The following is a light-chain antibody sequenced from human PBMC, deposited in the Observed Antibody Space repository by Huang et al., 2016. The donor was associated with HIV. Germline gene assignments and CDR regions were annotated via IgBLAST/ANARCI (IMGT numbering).Light chain of an antibody. CDR1: QSVNRY. V-gene: IGKV3-11*01. CDR2: DAS. J-gene: IGKJ5*01. Sequence: EIVLTQSPTTLSLSPVERATLSCRASQSVNRYLAWYQQKPGQAPRLLIYDASNRATGIPARFSGSGSGTDFTLTISSLEPEDFAVYYCQQRSNWPPITFGQGTRLEIK. CDR3: QQRSNWPPIT.